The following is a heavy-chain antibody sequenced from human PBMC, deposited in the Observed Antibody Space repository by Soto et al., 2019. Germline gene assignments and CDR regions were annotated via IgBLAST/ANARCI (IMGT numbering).Heavy chain of an antibody. CDR2: MYNTGST. D-gene: IGHD2-21*02. CDR3: TDCYPLDV. V-gene: IGHV4-59*01. Sequence: PSETLSLTCTVSGGSISGYYWSWIRQPPGKGLEWIGYMYNTGSTVYNPSFKSRVTISVDTSKSQFSLRLNSVTAADTAVYCGTDCYPLDVWGQGTTVTVSS. CDR1: GGSISGYY. J-gene: IGHJ6*02.